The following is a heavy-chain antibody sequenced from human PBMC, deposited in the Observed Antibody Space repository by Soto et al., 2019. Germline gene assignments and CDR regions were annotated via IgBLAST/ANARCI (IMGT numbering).Heavy chain of an antibody. D-gene: IGHD2-2*02. CDR3: ARSATSCSTTSCYTVSLDY. CDR2: INHSGVT. CDR1: GGSFSGYY. Sequence: PSETLSLTCAVYGGSFSGYYWSWIRQPPGKGLEWIGEINHSGVTNYNPSLKSRVTISVDTSNNQFSLKLTSVTAADTAVFYCARSATSCSTTSCYTVSLDYWGQGTLVTVS. J-gene: IGHJ4*02. V-gene: IGHV4-34*01.